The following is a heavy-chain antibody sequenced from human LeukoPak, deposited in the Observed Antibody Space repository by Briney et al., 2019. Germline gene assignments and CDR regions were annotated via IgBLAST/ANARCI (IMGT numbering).Heavy chain of an antibody. Sequence: PGGSLRLSCVASGVPIRNSWMSWVRQAPGKGLEWVANIHPDGSVQNYVDSVKGRFTISRDNAKNSLSLQINNLRAEDTAVYYGASTFPYCSDDDYALGGQGTLVTVSS. CDR3: ASTFPYCSDDDYAL. V-gene: IGHV3-7*01. D-gene: IGHD2-15*01. CDR1: GVPIRNSW. CDR2: IHPDGSVQ. J-gene: IGHJ1*01.